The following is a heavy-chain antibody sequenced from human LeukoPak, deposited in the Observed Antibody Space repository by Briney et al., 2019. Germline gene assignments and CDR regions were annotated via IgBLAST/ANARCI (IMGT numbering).Heavy chain of an antibody. V-gene: IGHV1-8*01. J-gene: IGHJ5*02. CDR2: MNPNNGNT. Sequence: GASVKVSCKASGFTFTSYDINWVRQVNGQGLEWMGWMNPNNGNTGYAQKFQGRVTMTRDTSISTAYMELRGLRSEDTAVYYCVRDGEGVAISVNYWFDPWGQGTLVTVSS. CDR3: VRDGEGVAISVNYWFDP. D-gene: IGHD3-10*01. CDR1: GFTFTSYD.